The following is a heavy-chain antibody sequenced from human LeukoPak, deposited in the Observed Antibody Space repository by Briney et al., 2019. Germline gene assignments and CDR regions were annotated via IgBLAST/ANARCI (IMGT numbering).Heavy chain of an antibody. Sequence: PSETLSLTCTVSGVGCSISSYYWSWIRQPPGTGLEWIGYIYYSGSTNYNPSLKSRVTISVDTSKKQFSLKLSSVTAADTAVYYCARTPYGSGSYGSYYFDYWGQGTLVTVSS. D-gene: IGHD3-10*01. CDR2: IYYSGST. V-gene: IGHV4-59*01. J-gene: IGHJ4*02. CDR1: GVGCSISSYY. CDR3: ARTPYGSGSYGSYYFDY.